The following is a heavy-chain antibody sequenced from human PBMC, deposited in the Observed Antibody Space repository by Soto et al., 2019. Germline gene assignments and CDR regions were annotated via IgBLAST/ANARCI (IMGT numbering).Heavy chain of an antibody. Sequence: AVKPTCKASVFDIGSLGIQFLRQTRGRGLEWIGWIVVVYGSKNYARQFQGRVAIYRDMSSSTAYLDLYDLKSDDTAVYFCSADHPNMDMEGPVGGQ. CDR2: IVVVYGSK. J-gene: IGHJ3*01. D-gene: IGHD1-1*01. CDR3: SADHPNMDMEGPV. V-gene: IGHV1-58*02. CDR1: VFDIGSLG.